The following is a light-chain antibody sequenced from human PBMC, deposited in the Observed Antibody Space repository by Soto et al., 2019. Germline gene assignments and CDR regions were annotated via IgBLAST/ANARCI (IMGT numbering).Light chain of an antibody. V-gene: IGKV3-20*01. CDR1: QSVYSSY. J-gene: IGKJ3*01. Sequence: IVIAPSRGSVYFSPGARATKYCRASQSVYSSYLSWYQQRRGQAPRLLMFGASSRATGIPDRFSGSGSGTDFTLTSCSLEPEDFAVYYCQQSGYSPITFGHGTKVDIK. CDR3: QQSGYSPIT. CDR2: GAS.